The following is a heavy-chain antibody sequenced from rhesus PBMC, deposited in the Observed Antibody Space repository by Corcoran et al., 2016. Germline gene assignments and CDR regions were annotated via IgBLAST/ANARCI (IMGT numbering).Heavy chain of an antibody. CDR3: ARVSGTTDY. Sequence: QVQLQESGPGVVKPSETLSLTCAVSGGSISDSYRWSWIRQPPGKGLEWIGYIYGSCTSTNYNPSLKSRVTISKDTSKNQFSLKLSSVTAADTAVYYCARVSGTTDYWGQGVLVTVSS. CDR2: IYGSCTST. CDR1: GGSISDSYR. D-gene: IGHD1-26*01. J-gene: IGHJ4*01. V-gene: IGHV4S10*01.